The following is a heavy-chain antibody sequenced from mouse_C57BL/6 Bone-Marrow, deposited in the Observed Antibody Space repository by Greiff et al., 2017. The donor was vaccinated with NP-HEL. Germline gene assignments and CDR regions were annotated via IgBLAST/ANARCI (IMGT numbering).Heavy chain of an antibody. CDR2: ISDGGSYT. CDR1: GFTFSSYA. Sequence: EVNVVESGGGLVKPGGSLKLSCAASGFTFSSYAMSWVRQTPEKRLEWVATISDGGSYTYYPDNLKGRFTISRDNAKNNLYLQMSHLKSEDTAMYYCARDRAAQATGFAYWGQGTLVTVSA. D-gene: IGHD3-2*02. J-gene: IGHJ3*01. V-gene: IGHV5-4*01. CDR3: ARDRAAQATGFAY.